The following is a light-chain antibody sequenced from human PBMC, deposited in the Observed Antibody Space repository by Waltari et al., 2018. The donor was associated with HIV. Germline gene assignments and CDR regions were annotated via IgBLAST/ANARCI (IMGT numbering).Light chain of an antibody. CDR3: QSYDSSLSGSMV. CDR1: SSHIGAGYD. V-gene: IGLV1-40*01. CDR2: GIS. J-gene: IGLJ3*02. Sequence: QSVLTQPPSVSGAPGQRVTISCTGSSSHIGAGYDVTWYQQLPGPAPKPLIYGISNRPSVVPDRFSGSKSGTSASLAITGLQAEDEADYYCQSYDSSLSGSMVFGRGTKLTVL.